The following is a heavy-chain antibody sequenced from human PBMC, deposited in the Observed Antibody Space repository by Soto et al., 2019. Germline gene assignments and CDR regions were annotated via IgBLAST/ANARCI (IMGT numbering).Heavy chain of an antibody. D-gene: IGHD2-15*01. CDR2: INAGNGNT. CDR1: GYTFTSYA. V-gene: IGHV1-3*05. J-gene: IGHJ6*01. CDR3: ARGEAPPYCSGGSCYEYYYYGMDV. Sequence: QVQLVQSGAEEKKPGASVKVSCKASGYTFTSYAMHWVRQAPGQRLEWMGWINAGNGNTKYSQKFQGRVTITRDTSASTAYMELSSLRSEDTAVYYCARGEAPPYCSGGSCYEYYYYGMDVW.